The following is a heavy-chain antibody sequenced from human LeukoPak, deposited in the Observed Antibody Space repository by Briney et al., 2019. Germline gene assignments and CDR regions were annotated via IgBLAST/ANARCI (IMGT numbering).Heavy chain of an antibody. V-gene: IGHV3-23*01. CDR1: GFTFSSYA. D-gene: IGHD6-13*01. J-gene: IGHJ5*02. CDR3: AKERNWAAGTDWFDP. CDR2: ISASGGST. Sequence: PGGSLRLSCAASGFTFSSYAMSWVRQAPGKGLEWVSAISASGGSTYYADSVKGRFTISRDNSRNTLYLQMNTLRAEDTAVYYCAKERNWAAGTDWFDPWGREPWSPSPQ.